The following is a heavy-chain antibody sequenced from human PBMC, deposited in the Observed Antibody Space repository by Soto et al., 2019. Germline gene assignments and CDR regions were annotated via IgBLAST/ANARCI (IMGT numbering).Heavy chain of an antibody. CDR2: IHHTKGT. D-gene: IGHD1-1*01. Sequence: QVQLQESGPRLVQPSGTLSLTCAVSGGSISTNYWWSWVRQIPGKGLEWIGEIHHTKGTNYNPSRNSRVTKCVDKSKSQFSLNLNSVTAADTAVYYCARGGNWAFDYWGQGTLVTVSS. V-gene: IGHV4-4*02. CDR3: ARGGNWAFDY. J-gene: IGHJ4*02. CDR1: GGSISTNYW.